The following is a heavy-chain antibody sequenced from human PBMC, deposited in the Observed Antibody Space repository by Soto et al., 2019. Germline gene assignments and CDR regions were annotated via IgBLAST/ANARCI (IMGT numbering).Heavy chain of an antibody. J-gene: IGHJ6*02. Sequence: QLQLQESGPGLVKPSETLSLTCTVSGGSISSSNYYWGWIRQPPGKGLEWIGSIYCSGSTYYNPSLKSRVTISVDTSKNQFSLKLSSVTAADTAVYYCASLFHCSSTSCYYYYGMDVWGQGTTVTVSS. CDR1: GGSISSSNYY. D-gene: IGHD2-2*01. V-gene: IGHV4-39*01. CDR2: IYCSGST. CDR3: ASLFHCSSTSCYYYYGMDV.